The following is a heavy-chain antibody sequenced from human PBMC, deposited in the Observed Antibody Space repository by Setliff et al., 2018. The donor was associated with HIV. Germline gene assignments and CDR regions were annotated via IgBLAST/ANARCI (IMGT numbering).Heavy chain of an antibody. Sequence: GASVKVSCKSSGYIFTNYDINWVRQATGQGLEWMGWMDPNSGNTVYAQKFQGRVTMTSNTSISTAYMELRSLRSADSAVYYCARVPVSNYYYYMDVWGKGTTVTVSS. V-gene: IGHV1-8*02. CDR3: ARVPVSNYYYYMDV. J-gene: IGHJ6*03. CDR1: GYIFTNYD. CDR2: MDPNSGNT.